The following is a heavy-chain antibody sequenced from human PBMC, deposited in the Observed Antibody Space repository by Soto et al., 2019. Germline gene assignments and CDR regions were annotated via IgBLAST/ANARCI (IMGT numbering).Heavy chain of an antibody. CDR2: INHSGST. D-gene: IGHD6-19*01. CDR3: VRARRGGGGWYGY. Sequence: QVQLQQWGAGLLKPSETLSLTCAVYGGSFSGYYWSWIRQPPGKGLEWIWEINHSGSTNYNPSPKAPDTISIDTAQDQVSLKLGSVTAADTAVYYSVRARRGGGGWYGYWGQGTLVTVSS. J-gene: IGHJ4*02. V-gene: IGHV4-34*01. CDR1: GGSFSGYY.